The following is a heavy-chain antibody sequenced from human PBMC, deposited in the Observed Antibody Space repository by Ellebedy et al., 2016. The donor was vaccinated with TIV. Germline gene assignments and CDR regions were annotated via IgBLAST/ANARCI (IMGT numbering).Heavy chain of an antibody. CDR2: ISSSSCYI. CDR3: ASPTPYSGSYSAFDI. V-gene: IGHV3-21*01. J-gene: IGHJ3*02. D-gene: IGHD1-26*01. Sequence: GESLKISXAASGFTFSSYSMNWVRQAPGKGLEWVSSISSSSCYIYYADSVKGRFTISRDNAKNSLYLQMNSLRAEDTAVYYCASPTPYSGSYSAFDIWGQGTMVTVSS. CDR1: GFTFSSYS.